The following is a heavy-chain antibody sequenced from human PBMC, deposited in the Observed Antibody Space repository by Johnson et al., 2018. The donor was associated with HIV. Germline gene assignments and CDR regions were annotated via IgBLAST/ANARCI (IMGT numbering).Heavy chain of an antibody. J-gene: IGHJ3*01. CDR1: GFTFSTYW. D-gene: IGHD2-21*01. V-gene: IGHV3-74*01. CDR2: LNSDGSRT. CDR3: TRGMHSLDAFDV. Sequence: VQLVESGGGLVQPGGSLRLSCAASGFTFSTYWMNWVRQAPGKGLVWVSRLNSDGSRTDYADSVKGRFTISRDNAKNTLYLQMNSLRAEDTAVYYCTRGMHSLDAFDVWGQGTMVTVSS.